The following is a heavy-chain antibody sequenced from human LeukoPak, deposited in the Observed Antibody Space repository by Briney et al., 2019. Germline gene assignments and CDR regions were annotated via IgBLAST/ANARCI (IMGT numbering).Heavy chain of an antibody. CDR3: ARGPGYCSDGNCYSPPAYTYYSGLDV. CDR2: IYSGGTT. V-gene: IGHV3-53*01. J-gene: IGHJ6*02. CDR1: GFTVSSKC. Sequence: GGSLRLSCAASGFTVSSKCMSWVRQAPGKGLEWVSIIYSGGTTYYADSVMGRFTVSRDNSQNIVYLQMNSLRVEDTAVYYCARGPGYCSDGNCYSPPAYTYYSGLDVWGQGTTVTVSS. D-gene: IGHD2-15*01.